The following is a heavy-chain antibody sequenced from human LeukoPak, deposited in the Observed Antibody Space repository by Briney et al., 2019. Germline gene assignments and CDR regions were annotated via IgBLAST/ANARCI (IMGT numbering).Heavy chain of an antibody. CDR3: VRHNHMDV. V-gene: IGHV1-18*01. CDR1: GYTFTNYG. J-gene: IGHJ6*02. Sequence: ASVKVSCKASGYTFTNYGISWVRQAPGQGLEWMGWISVYNGNTNYAQKFQGRVTMTTDTSTSTAYMELRSLRSEDTAVYYCVRHNHMDVWGQGTTVTVSS. CDR2: ISVYNGNT.